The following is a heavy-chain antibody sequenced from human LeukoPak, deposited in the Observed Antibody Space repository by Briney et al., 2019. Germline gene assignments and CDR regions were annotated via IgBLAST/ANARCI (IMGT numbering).Heavy chain of an antibody. CDR2: ISSSGSTI. CDR1: GFTFSSYE. Sequence: GGSLRLSCAASGFTFSSYEMNWVRQAPGKGLEWVSYISSSGSTIYYVDSVKGRFTISRDNVKNSLYLQMNSLRAEDTALYYCAKDGVYGSGSYYNVFLDYWGQGTLVTVSS. CDR3: AKDGVYGSGSYYNVFLDY. V-gene: IGHV3-48*03. J-gene: IGHJ4*02. D-gene: IGHD3-10*01.